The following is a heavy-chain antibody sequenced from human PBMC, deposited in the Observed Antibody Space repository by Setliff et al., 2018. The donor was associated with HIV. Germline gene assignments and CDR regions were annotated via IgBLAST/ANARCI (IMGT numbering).Heavy chain of an antibody. CDR2: IYHSGIT. CDR3: ARGIAAAEGYFDN. J-gene: IGHJ4*02. D-gene: IGHD6-13*01. Sequence: SETLSLTCTVSGGSISSGGYYWSWIRQHPGKGLEWIGYIYHSGITYYNPSLKSRVTISLDTSKNQFSLKLSSVTAADTAVYYCARGIAAAEGYFDNWGQGTLVTVSS. V-gene: IGHV4-31*03. CDR1: GGSISSGGYY.